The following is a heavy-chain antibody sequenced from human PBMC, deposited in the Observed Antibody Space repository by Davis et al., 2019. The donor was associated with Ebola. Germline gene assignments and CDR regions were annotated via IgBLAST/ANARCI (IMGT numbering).Heavy chain of an antibody. CDR1: GYTFTNYD. CDR3: ARGPTGYVPYYFDY. CDR2: MNPNSDNT. J-gene: IGHJ4*02. V-gene: IGHV1-8*01. D-gene: IGHD3-9*01. Sequence: AASVKVSCKTSGYTFTNYDINWVRQATGQGLEWMGWMNPNSDNTGYAQKFQGRVTMTRNTSISTAYMELNSLRSEDTAVYYCARGPTGYVPYYFDYWGQGTLVTASS.